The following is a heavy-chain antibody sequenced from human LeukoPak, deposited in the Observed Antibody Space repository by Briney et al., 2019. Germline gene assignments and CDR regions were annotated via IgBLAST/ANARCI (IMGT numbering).Heavy chain of an antibody. CDR2: ISLSGSSI. CDR3: AKAQSFVAARPLSDY. D-gene: IGHD6-6*01. J-gene: IGHJ4*02. CDR1: GFIFSSYS. Sequence: GGSLRLSCEASGFIFSSYSMNWVRQAPGKGLEWVASISLSGSSIYYADSVKGRFTISRDNAKNSVYLQMNSLRAEDTAVYYCAKAQSFVAARPLSDYWGQGTLVTVSS. V-gene: IGHV3-21*04.